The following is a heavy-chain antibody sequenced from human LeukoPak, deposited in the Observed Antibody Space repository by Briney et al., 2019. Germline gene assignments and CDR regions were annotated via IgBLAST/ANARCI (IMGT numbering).Heavy chain of an antibody. CDR1: GGSITNYY. D-gene: IGHD6-19*01. CDR2: IYYTGGT. J-gene: IGHJ4*02. V-gene: IGHV4-59*01. Sequence: SETLSLTCTVSGGSITNYYWAWIRQPPGKGLEWIGNIYYTGGTKYNPSLRSRVTISVDPSKNQFSLKLSSVTAADTAVYYCARGHSSGWLRDLDYWGQGTLVTVSS. CDR3: ARGHSSGWLRDLDY.